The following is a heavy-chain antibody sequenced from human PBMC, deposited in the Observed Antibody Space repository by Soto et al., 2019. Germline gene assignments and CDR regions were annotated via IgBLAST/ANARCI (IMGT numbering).Heavy chain of an antibody. J-gene: IGHJ4*02. V-gene: IGHV1-18*01. CDR1: GYTFTSYG. CDR2: ISAYNGNT. CDR3: ARVGLTMVRGVISY. Sequence: GASVKVSCKASGYTFTSYGSSWVRQAPGQGLEWMGWISAYNGNTNYAQKLQGRVTMTTDTSTSTAYMELRSLRSDDTAVYYCARVGLTMVRGVISYWGQGTLVTVSS. D-gene: IGHD3-10*01.